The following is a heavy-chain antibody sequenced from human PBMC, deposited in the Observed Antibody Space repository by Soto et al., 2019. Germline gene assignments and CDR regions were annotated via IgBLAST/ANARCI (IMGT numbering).Heavy chain of an antibody. CDR3: TTETPGYYYDSSGSYDAFDI. V-gene: IGHV3-15*07. D-gene: IGHD3-22*01. CDR2: IKSKTDGGTT. Sequence: GGSLRLSCAASGFTFSNAWMNWVRQAPGKGLEWVGRIKSKTDGGTTDYAAPVKGRFTISRDDSKNTLYLQMNSLKTEDTAVYYCTTETPGYYYDSSGSYDAFDIWGQGTMVTVSS. CDR1: GFTFSNAW. J-gene: IGHJ3*02.